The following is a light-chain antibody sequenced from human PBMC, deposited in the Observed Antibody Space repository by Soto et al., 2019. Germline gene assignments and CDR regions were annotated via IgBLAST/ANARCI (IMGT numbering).Light chain of an antibody. J-gene: IGKJ1*01. CDR1: QSILYTSSKRNY. CDR2: WAS. V-gene: IGKV4-1*01. Sequence: DIVVTQSPDSLAVFLGERATLKCKSSQSILYTSSKRNYLAWYQYKPGQRPKLLVYWASPRESGVPARFSGTDDETDFTLLIRSLQTQHATVYHCHQYHRSHQTFSQRTRAEI. CDR3: HQYHRSHQT.